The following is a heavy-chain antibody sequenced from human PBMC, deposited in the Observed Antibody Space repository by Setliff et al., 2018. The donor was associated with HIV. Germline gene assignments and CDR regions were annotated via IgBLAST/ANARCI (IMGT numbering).Heavy chain of an antibody. V-gene: IGHV3-23*01. Sequence: PGGSLRLSCVASGFTFSRYAMSWVRQAPGKGLEWVSVISGSGDGTYYADSAKGRFTISRDNSKDTLYLQMNSLRAEDTALYYCAKDPITWELRPTYFDDWGQGTLVTVSS. J-gene: IGHJ4*02. CDR3: AKDPITWELRPTYFDD. D-gene: IGHD1-7*01. CDR2: ISGSGDGT. CDR1: GFTFSRYA.